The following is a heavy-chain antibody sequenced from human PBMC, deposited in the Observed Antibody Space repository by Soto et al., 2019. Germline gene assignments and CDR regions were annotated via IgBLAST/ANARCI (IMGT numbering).Heavy chain of an antibody. Sequence: GSLRLSCVASGFTFNTYHMNWVRQAPGRGLEWVSSIDSASSNIYYADSIQGRFTISRDNAKNSVYLQMNSLRAEDTAVYFCARGSYCSTASCYRTTWFDPWGQGTLVTVSS. CDR3: ARGSYCSTASCYRTTWFDP. J-gene: IGHJ5*02. CDR2: IDSASSNI. CDR1: GFTFNTYH. V-gene: IGHV3-21*01. D-gene: IGHD2-2*02.